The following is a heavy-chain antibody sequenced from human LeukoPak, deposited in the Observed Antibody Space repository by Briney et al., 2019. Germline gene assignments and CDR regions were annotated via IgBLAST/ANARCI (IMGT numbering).Heavy chain of an antibody. Sequence: PGGSLRLSCAASGFIFSSYGMSWVRQAPGKGLEWVSVIYSGGSTYYADSVKGRFTISRDNSKNTLYLQMNSLRAEDTAVYYCARVLVRGVTDYWGQGTLVTVSS. CDR2: IYSGGST. CDR1: GFIFSSYG. CDR3: ARVLVRGVTDY. D-gene: IGHD3-10*01. J-gene: IGHJ4*02. V-gene: IGHV3-66*01.